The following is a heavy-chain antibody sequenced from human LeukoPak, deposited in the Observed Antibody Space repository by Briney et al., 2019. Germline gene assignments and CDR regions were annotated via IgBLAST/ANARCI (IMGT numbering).Heavy chain of an antibody. CDR2: ISSSSSYI. CDR1: GGSFSGYY. V-gene: IGHV3-21*01. D-gene: IGHD3-22*01. CDR3: ARDGGSHYYDSSVH. J-gene: IGHJ4*02. Sequence: PSETLSLTCAVYGGSFSGYYWSWIRQAPGKGLEWVPSISSSSSYIYYADSVKGRFTISRDNAKNSLYLQMNSLRAEDTAVYYCARDGGSHYYDSSVHWGQGTLVTVSS.